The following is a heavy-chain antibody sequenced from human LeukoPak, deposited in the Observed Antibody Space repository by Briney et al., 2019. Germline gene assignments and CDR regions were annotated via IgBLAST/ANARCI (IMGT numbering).Heavy chain of an antibody. CDR1: GYTFTSFG. V-gene: IGHV1-18*01. CDR3: AREGDYSSGWDRADY. Sequence: GASVKVSCKASGYTFTSFGITWVRQASGQGLEWMGWISAYNGNTNHAQKFQDRVTMTTDTSTSTAYMELRSLRSDDTAVYCCAREGDYSSGWDRADYWGQGTLVTVSS. D-gene: IGHD6-19*01. J-gene: IGHJ4*02. CDR2: ISAYNGNT.